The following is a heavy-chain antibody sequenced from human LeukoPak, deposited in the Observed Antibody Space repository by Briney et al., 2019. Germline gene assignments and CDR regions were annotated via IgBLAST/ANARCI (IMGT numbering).Heavy chain of an antibody. CDR3: ARNPYGDYWYFDL. D-gene: IGHD4-17*01. V-gene: IGHV4-39*07. CDR2: VYYSGST. J-gene: IGHJ2*01. Sequence: SETLSLTCTVSGGSISSSSYYWGWIRQPPGKGLEWIGSVYYSGSTYYNPSLKSRDTISVDTSKNQFSLKLSSVTAADTAVYYCARNPYGDYWYFDLWGRGTLVTVSS. CDR1: GGSISSSSYY.